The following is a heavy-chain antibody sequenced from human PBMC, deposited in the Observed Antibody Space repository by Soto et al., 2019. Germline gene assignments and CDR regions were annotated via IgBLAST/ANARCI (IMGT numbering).Heavy chain of an antibody. CDR1: GGTFSSYA. D-gene: IGHD2-2*01. Sequence: SVKVSCKASGGTFSSYAISWVRQAPGQGLEWMGGIIPIFGTANYAQKFQGRVTITADESTSTAYMELSSLRSEDTAVYYCARGLGYCSSTSCYPSAYYYYGMDVWGQGTTVTVSS. CDR2: IIPIFGTA. J-gene: IGHJ6*02. CDR3: ARGLGYCSSTSCYPSAYYYYGMDV. V-gene: IGHV1-69*13.